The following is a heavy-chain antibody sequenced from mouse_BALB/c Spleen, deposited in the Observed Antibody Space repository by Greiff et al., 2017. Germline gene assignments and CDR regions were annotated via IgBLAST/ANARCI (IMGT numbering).Heavy chain of an antibody. CDR3: AREDYRNY. CDR2: ISSGGSYT. J-gene: IGHJ2*01. Sequence: EVQLQQSGGDLVKPGGSLKLSCAASGFTFSSYGMSWVRQTPDKRLEWVATISSGGSYTYYPDSVKGRFTISRDNAKNTLYLQMSSLKSEDTAMYYCAREDYRNYWGQGTTLTVSS. V-gene: IGHV5-6*01. CDR1: GFTFSSYG. D-gene: IGHD2-14*01.